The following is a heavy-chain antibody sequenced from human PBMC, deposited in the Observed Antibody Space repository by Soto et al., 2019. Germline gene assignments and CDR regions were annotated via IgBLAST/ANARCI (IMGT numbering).Heavy chain of an antibody. CDR3: AXXXLVGYGLEGESD. CDR2: ISAYNGNT. CDR1: GYTFTSYG. J-gene: IGHJ4*02. D-gene: IGHD5-18*01. Sequence: QVQLVQSGAEVKKPGASVKVSCKASGYTFTSYGISWVRQAPGQGLEWMGWISAYNGNTNYAQKLQGRVTMTTDTXXXXXXXXLXXXXXXXXXXYYCAXXXLVGYGLEGESDWGQGTLVTVSS. V-gene: IGHV1-18*01.